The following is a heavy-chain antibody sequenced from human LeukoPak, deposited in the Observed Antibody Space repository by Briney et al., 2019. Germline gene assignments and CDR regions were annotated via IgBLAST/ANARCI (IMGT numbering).Heavy chain of an antibody. CDR1: GYTFTSYD. CDR2: MNPNSGNT. V-gene: IGHV1-8*03. Sequence: ASVNVSCKASGYTFTSYDINWVRQATGQGLEWMGWMNPNSGNTAYAQKFQGRVTITRNTSISTAYMELSSLRSEDTAVYYCAISSFGELSPYDYWGQGTLVTVSS. D-gene: IGHD3-10*01. J-gene: IGHJ4*02. CDR3: AISSFGELSPYDY.